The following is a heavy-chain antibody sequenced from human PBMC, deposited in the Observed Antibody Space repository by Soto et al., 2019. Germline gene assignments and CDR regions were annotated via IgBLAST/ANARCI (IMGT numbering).Heavy chain of an antibody. J-gene: IGHJ4*02. V-gene: IGHV4-59*08. CDR3: ARRYGGTFDY. CDR1: GGSISSYY. CDR2: IYYSGRT. D-gene: IGHD2-15*01. Sequence: VQLQESGPGLVKPSETLSLTCTVSGGSISSYYWCWIRQPPGKGLEWIGYIYYSGRTNYNPSLRLRVTIPSDTSKNQFALMLSSVTAADTAVYYCARRYGGTFDYWGQGTLVTVSS.